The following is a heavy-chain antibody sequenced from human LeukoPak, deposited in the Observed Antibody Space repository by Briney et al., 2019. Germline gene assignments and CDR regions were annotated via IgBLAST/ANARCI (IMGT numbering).Heavy chain of an antibody. CDR3: ARVREYQLLDAFDI. V-gene: IGHV1-69*05. J-gene: IGHJ3*02. CDR1: GGTFSSYA. Sequence: ASVKVSCKASGGTFSSYAISWVRQAPGQGLEWMGGIIPIFGTANYAQKFQGRVTITTDESTSTAYMELSSLRSEDTAVYYCARVREYQLLDAFDIWGQGTMVTVSS. CDR2: IIPIFGTA. D-gene: IGHD2-2*01.